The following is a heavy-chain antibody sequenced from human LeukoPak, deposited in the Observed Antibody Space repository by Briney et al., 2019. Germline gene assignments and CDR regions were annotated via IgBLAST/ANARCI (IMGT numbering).Heavy chain of an antibody. Sequence: ASVKVSCKVSGYTLTELSMHWVRQAPGKGLEWMGGFDPEDGETIYAQKFQGRVTMTRDTSTSTVYMELSSLRSEDTAVYYCARDRVDSSGSPFDYWGQGTLVTVSS. J-gene: IGHJ4*02. D-gene: IGHD3-22*01. V-gene: IGHV1-24*01. CDR2: FDPEDGET. CDR1: GYTLTELS. CDR3: ARDRVDSSGSPFDY.